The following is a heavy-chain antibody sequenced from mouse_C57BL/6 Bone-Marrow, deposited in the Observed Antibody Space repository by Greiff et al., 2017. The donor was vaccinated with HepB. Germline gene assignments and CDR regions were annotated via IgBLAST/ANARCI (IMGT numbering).Heavy chain of an antibody. Sequence: VQLQQSGAELVRPGTSVKLSCKASGYTFTSYWMHWVKQRPGQGLEWIGVIDPSDSYTNYNQKFKGKATLTVDTSSSTAYMQLSSLTSEDSAVYYCARGVLRFDYWGQGTTLTVSS. D-gene: IGHD1-1*01. V-gene: IGHV1-59*01. CDR3: ARGVLRFDY. J-gene: IGHJ2*01. CDR2: IDPSDSYT. CDR1: GYTFTSYW.